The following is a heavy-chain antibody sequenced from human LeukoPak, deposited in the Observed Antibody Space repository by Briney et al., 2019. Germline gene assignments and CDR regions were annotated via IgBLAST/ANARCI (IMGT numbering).Heavy chain of an antibody. CDR1: GFTFSSYW. Sequence: GGSLRLSCAASGFTFSSYWMSWVRQAPGQGLEWVANIKKDGSGTYYVDSVKGRFTISRDKAKTTPYLDMNSLRADDTAVYYCAKGDFGSGWFLDYWGQGTLVTVSS. CDR2: IKKDGSGT. J-gene: IGHJ4*02. D-gene: IGHD6-19*01. CDR3: AKGDFGSGWFLDY. V-gene: IGHV3-7*01.